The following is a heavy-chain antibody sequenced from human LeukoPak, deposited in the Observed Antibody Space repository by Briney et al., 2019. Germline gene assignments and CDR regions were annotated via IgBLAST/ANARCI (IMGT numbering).Heavy chain of an antibody. J-gene: IGHJ5*02. CDR1: GFTFSSYE. CDR3: ARGYYYDSSGYSNWFDP. CDR2: ISSSGSTI. Sequence: PGGSLRLSCAASGFTFSSYEMNWVRQAPGEGLEWVSYISSSGSTIYYADSVKGRFTISRDNAKNSLYLQMNSLRAEDTAVYYCARGYYYDSSGYSNWFDPWGQGTLVTVSS. V-gene: IGHV3-48*03. D-gene: IGHD3-22*01.